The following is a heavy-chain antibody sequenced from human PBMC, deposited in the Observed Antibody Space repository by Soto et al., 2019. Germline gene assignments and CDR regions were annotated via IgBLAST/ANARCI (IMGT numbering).Heavy chain of an antibody. D-gene: IGHD3-16*01. CDR3: AVTDYGENAANFDY. V-gene: IGHV4-31*03. CDR1: GGSISSRGYY. J-gene: IGHJ4*02. Sequence: QVQLQESGPGLVKPSQTLSLTCTVSGGSISSRGYYWSWIRQHPGKGLEWIGYIYYSGSTYYNPSLKSRVTISIATSQNQFSLKLSSVTAADTAVYFCAVTDYGENAANFDYWGQGTLVTVSS. CDR2: IYYSGST.